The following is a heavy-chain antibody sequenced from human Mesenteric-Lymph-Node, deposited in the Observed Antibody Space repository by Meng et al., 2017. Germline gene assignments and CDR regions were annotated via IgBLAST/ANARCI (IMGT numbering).Heavy chain of an antibody. Sequence: GGSLRLSCAASGFTFDDYAMHWVRQAPGKGLEWVSAISGSSASIYYADSVKGRFTISRDNSKNTLYLQMSSLSAEDTAVYYCARARGNAAWYEFDYWGQGTLVTVSS. D-gene: IGHD4-23*01. CDR2: ISGSSASI. CDR1: GFTFDDYA. J-gene: IGHJ4*02. CDR3: ARARGNAAWYEFDY. V-gene: IGHV3-23*01.